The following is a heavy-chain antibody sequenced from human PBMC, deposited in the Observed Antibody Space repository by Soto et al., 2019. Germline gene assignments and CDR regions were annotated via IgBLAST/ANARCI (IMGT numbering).Heavy chain of an antibody. V-gene: IGHV2-70*01. D-gene: IGHD2-2*01. Sequence: SGPTLVNPTQTLTLTCTFSGFSLSTSGMCVSWIRQPPGKALEWLALIDWDDDKYYSTSLKTRLTISKDTSKNQVVLTMTNMDPVDTATYYFALGGVVVPAPTQYYYYGMDVWGQGTTVTVSS. CDR2: IDWDDDK. CDR3: ALGGVVVPAPTQYYYYGMDV. CDR1: GFSLSTSGMC. J-gene: IGHJ6*02.